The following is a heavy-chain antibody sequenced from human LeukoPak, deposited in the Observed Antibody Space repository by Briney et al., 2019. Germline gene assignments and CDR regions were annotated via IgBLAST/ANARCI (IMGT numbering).Heavy chain of an antibody. V-gene: IGHV4-30-4*01. J-gene: IGHJ3*02. D-gene: IGHD3-22*01. CDR1: GGSISSGDYY. CDR2: IYYSGTT. CDR3: ASLHDTSGYLVGFDI. Sequence: SQTLSLTCTVSGGSISSGDYYWSWVRQPPGKGLEWIGYIYYSGTTYYNPSLKSRATISVDTSKNEFSLKLSSVTAADTAVYYCASLHDTSGYLVGFDIWGQGTTVTVFS.